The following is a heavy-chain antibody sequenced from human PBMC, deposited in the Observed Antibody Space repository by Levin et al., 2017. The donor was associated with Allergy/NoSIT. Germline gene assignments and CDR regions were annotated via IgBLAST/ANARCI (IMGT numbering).Heavy chain of an antibody. CDR3: ARARRLYYDISMLH. V-gene: IGHV3-30-3*01. J-gene: IGHJ4*02. CDR1: GFTFSSYA. D-gene: IGHD3-9*01. CDR2: ISYDGSNK. Sequence: PGGSLRLSCAASGFTFSSYAMHWVRQAPGKGLEWVAVISYDGSNKYYADSVKGRFTISRDNSKNTLYLQMNSLRAEDTAVYYCARARRLYYDISMLHWGQGTLVTVSS.